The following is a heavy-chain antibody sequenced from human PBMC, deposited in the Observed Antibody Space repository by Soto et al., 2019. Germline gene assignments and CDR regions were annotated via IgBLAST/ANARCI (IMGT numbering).Heavy chain of an antibody. Sequence: PSETLSLTCAVYGGSFSGYYWSWIRQPPGKGLEWIGEINHSGSTNYNPSLKSRVTISVDTSKNQFSLKLSSVTAADTAVYYCARGLLYNYYGSGSYYIHWGQGTLVTVSS. CDR3: ARGLLYNYYGSGSYYIH. CDR2: INHSGST. J-gene: IGHJ4*02. CDR1: GGSFSGYY. V-gene: IGHV4-34*01. D-gene: IGHD3-10*01.